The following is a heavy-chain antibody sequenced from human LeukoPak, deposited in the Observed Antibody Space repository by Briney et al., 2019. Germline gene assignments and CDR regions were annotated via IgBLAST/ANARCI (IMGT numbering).Heavy chain of an antibody. CDR3: ARGGSEFSYYYYYMDV. J-gene: IGHJ6*03. CDR1: KFNFNSYV. D-gene: IGHD1-26*01. V-gene: IGHV3-30*04. Sequence: PGKSLRLSCAASKFNFNSYVMHWVRQAPGKGLQWVAVISYAGTNEYYADSVKGRFIISRDKSKNTMYLQMHSLRPEDTAVYYCARGGSEFSYYYYYMDVWGKGTTVTVSS. CDR2: ISYAGTNE.